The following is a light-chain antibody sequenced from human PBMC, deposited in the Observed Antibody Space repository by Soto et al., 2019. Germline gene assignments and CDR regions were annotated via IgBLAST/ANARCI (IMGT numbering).Light chain of an antibody. V-gene: IGKV3D-20*01. Sequence: EIVLAQSPATLSLSPGDRATLSCGASQSVSRSYLAWYQQKPGLAPRLILYDTSFRATGIPDRFSGSGSGTDFTLTISRLDPEDFAVYYCQQYGSSPSFGQGTKVDIK. CDR2: DTS. CDR1: QSVSRSY. J-gene: IGKJ1*01. CDR3: QQYGSSPS.